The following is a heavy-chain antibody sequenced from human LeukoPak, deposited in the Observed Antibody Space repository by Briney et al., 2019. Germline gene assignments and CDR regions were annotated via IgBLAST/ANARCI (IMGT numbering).Heavy chain of an antibody. D-gene: IGHD3-22*01. CDR1: GFTFSSYG. CDR2: IWYDGSNK. J-gene: IGHJ4*02. CDR3: ARERRDYNIPRHFYY. V-gene: IGHV3-33*01. Sequence: PGRSLRLSCAASGFTFSSYGMHWVRQAPGKGLEWVAVIWYDGSNKYYADSVKGRFTISRDNYKNTLYLQMNSLRAEDTAVYYCARERRDYNIPRHFYYWGQGTLVTVSS.